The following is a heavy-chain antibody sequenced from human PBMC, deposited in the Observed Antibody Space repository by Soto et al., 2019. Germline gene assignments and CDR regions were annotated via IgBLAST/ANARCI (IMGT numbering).Heavy chain of an antibody. CDR2: FDPEDGET. D-gene: IGHD2-15*01. CDR1: GYTLTELS. V-gene: IGHV1-24*01. J-gene: IGHJ5*02. Sequence: GASVKVSCKVSGYTLTELSMHWVRQAPGKGLEWMGGFDPEDGETIYAQKFQGRVTMTEDTSTDTAYMELSSPRSEDTAGYYCATRGGMVVAPCLPGWVAPWGEGTLVTVSS. CDR3: ATRGGMVVAPCLPGWVAP.